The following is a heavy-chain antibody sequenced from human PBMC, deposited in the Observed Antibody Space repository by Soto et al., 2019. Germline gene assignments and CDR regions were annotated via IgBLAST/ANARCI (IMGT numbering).Heavy chain of an antibody. CDR3: ARGRYSTTSYGLDV. J-gene: IGHJ6*02. Sequence: SVKVSCKASGGTLSNIALSWVRQAPGQGLEGVGGIIPLFGTTNDAQMFQGRVTITVDKSTSADYIELSTLRSEDTAVYYCARGRYSTTSYGLDVWGQGTTVTVSS. D-gene: IGHD2-15*01. CDR1: GGTLSNIA. CDR2: IIPLFGTT. V-gene: IGHV1-69*06.